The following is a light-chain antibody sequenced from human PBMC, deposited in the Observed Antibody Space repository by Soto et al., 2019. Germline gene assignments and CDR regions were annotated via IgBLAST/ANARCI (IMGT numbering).Light chain of an antibody. CDR2: ATY. J-gene: IGKJ4*01. CDR3: QHFNSYPLT. V-gene: IGKV1-9*01. CDR1: QGISSY. Sequence: DIQLTQSPSFLSASIGDRVTITCRASQGISSYLAWYQQRPGTAPKVLIYATYTLQSGVPSRFSGSGSGTEFTLTISSLQPEDFATYYCQHFNSYPLTFGGGTKVDIK.